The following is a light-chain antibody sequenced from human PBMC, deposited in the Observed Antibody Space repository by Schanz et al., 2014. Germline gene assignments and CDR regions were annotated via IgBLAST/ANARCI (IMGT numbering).Light chain of an antibody. CDR3: SSYTSSSHSV. J-gene: IGLJ2*01. Sequence: QSALTQPASVSGSPGQSITISCTGTSSDVGSYNLVSWYQHHPGKAPKLMIYEGSKRPSGVSNRFSGSKSGNTASLTISGLQAEDEADYYCSSYTSSSHSVFGGGTKLTVL. CDR2: EGS. V-gene: IGLV2-14*02. CDR1: SSDVGSYNL.